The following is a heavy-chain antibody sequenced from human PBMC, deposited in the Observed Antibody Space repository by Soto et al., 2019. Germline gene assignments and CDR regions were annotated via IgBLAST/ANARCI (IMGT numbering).Heavy chain of an antibody. CDR2: IYYSGST. CDR1: GGSISSYY. Sequence: QVQLQESGPGLVKPSETLSLTCTVSGGSISSYYWSWIRQPPGKGPEWIGYIYYSGSTNYNPSLKSRVTISVDTSKNQFSLKLSSVTAADTAVYYCARIDIAAAGTLDYWGQGTLVTVSS. V-gene: IGHV4-59*01. D-gene: IGHD6-13*01. J-gene: IGHJ4*02. CDR3: ARIDIAAAGTLDY.